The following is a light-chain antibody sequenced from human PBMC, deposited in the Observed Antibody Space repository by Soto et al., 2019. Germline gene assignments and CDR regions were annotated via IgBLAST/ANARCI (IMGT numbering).Light chain of an antibody. CDR1: QSISSW. J-gene: IGKJ4*01. CDR3: QQYHSYSLT. CDR2: KAS. Sequence: DIQMTQSPSTLSASVGDRVTITCRASQSISSWLAWYQQKPGKAPKLLIYKASSLEGGVPSRFSGSGSGTDFTLTISSLQTDDFATYSCQQYHSYSLTFGGGTKVDIK. V-gene: IGKV1-5*03.